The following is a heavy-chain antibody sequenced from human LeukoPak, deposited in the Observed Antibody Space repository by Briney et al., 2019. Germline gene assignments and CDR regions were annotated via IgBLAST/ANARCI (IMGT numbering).Heavy chain of an antibody. J-gene: IGHJ3*01. V-gene: IGHV3-7*03. CDR2: INSDGSEG. CDR1: GFTFSGFW. CDR3: ARSSYSSSSSV. Sequence: GGSLRLSCAVSGFTFSGFWMSWSRQAPGKGLEWVASINSDGSEGHYADVVKGRFTISRDNAKNSLYLQINSLRAEDTAVYYCARSSYSSSSSVWGQGTMVTVSS. D-gene: IGHD6-6*01.